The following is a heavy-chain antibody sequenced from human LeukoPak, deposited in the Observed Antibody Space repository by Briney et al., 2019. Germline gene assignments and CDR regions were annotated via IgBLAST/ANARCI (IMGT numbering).Heavy chain of an antibody. CDR2: IIPIFGTA. CDR1: GGTFSSYA. Sequence: SVKVSCKASGGTFSSYAISWVRQAPGQGLEWMGGIIPIFGTANYAQKFQGRVTITTDESTSTAYMELRSLRSEETAVYYCARAREYSSSSLDYWGQGTLVTVSS. D-gene: IGHD6-6*01. CDR3: ARAREYSSSSLDY. V-gene: IGHV1-69*05. J-gene: IGHJ4*02.